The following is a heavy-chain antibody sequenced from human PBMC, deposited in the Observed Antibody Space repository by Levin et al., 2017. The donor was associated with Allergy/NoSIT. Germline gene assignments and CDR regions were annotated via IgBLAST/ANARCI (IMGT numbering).Heavy chain of an antibody. Sequence: ASVMVSCKASGYTFTGYYMHWVRQAPGQGLEWMGWINPNSGGTNYAQKFQGRVTMTRDTSISTAYMELSRLRSDDTAVYYCAAASSYYYYGMDVWGQGTTVTVSS. CDR3: AAASSYYYYGMDV. V-gene: IGHV1-2*02. J-gene: IGHJ6*02. CDR2: INPNSGGT. CDR1: GYTFTGYY. D-gene: IGHD2-15*01.